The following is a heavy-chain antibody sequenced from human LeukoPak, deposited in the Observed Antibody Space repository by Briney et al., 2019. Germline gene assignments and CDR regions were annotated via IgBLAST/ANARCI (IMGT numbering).Heavy chain of an antibody. V-gene: IGHV4-39*01. CDR1: GGSISSSSYY. CDR2: IYYSGST. D-gene: IGHD1-14*01. CDR3: ARHVGKTAYGMDV. J-gene: IGHJ6*02. Sequence: SETLSLTCTVSGGSISSSSYYWGWIRQPPGKGLEWIGSIYYSGSTYYNPSLKSRVTISVDTSKNLFSLKLSSVTAADTAVYYCARHVGKTAYGMDVWGQGTTVTVSS.